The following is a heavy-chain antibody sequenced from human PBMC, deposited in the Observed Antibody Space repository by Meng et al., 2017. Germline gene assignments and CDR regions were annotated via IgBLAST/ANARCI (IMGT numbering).Heavy chain of an antibody. J-gene: IGHJ3*02. CDR3: ARESYYVNAFDI. D-gene: IGHD3-3*01. V-gene: IGHV3-30*04. CDR1: GFTFSSYA. CDR2: ISYDGSNK. Sequence: GGSLRLSCAASGFTFSSYAMHWVRQAPGKGLEWVAVISYDGSNKYYADSVKGRFTISRDNSKNTLYLQMNSLRAEDTAVYYCARESYYVNAFDIWGQGTKVTVSS.